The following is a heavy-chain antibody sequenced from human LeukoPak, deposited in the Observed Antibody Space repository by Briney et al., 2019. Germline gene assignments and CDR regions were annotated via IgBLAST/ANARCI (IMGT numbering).Heavy chain of an antibody. V-gene: IGHV1-18*01. D-gene: IGHD3-3*01. J-gene: IGHJ6*02. Sequence: GASVKVSCKASGYTFTRYGISWVRQAPGQGLEWMGWISAYNGNTNYAQKLQGRVTMTTDTSTSTAYMELRSLRSDDTAVYYCARDSFYDFWSGYYKGYGMDVWGQGTTVTVSS. CDR3: ARDSFYDFWSGYYKGYGMDV. CDR1: GYTFTRYG. CDR2: ISAYNGNT.